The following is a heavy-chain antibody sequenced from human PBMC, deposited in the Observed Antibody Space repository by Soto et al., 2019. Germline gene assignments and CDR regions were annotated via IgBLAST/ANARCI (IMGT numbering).Heavy chain of an antibody. CDR1: GFTFSSYG. Sequence: GGSLRLSCAASGFTFSSYGMHWVRQAPGKGLEWVAVIWYDGSNKYYADSVKGRFTISRDNSKNTLYLQMNSVRAEDTAVYYCARNNYGQYYYYYGMDVWGQGTTVTVSS. J-gene: IGHJ6*02. CDR2: IWYDGSNK. D-gene: IGHD4-17*01. CDR3: ARNNYGQYYYYYGMDV. V-gene: IGHV3-33*01.